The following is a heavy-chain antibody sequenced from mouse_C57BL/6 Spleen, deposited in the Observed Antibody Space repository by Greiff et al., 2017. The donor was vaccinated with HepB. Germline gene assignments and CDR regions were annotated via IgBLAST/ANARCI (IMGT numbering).Heavy chain of an antibody. J-gene: IGHJ4*01. Sequence: VQLQQPGTELVKPGASVKLSCKASGYTFTSYWMHWVKQRPGQGLEWIGNINPSNGGTNYNEKFKSKATLTVDKSSSTAYMQLSSLTSEDSAVSYCARSTTVVARAMDYWGQGTSVTVAS. CDR2: INPSNGGT. CDR3: ARSTTVVARAMDY. V-gene: IGHV1-53*01. CDR1: GYTFTSYW. D-gene: IGHD1-1*01.